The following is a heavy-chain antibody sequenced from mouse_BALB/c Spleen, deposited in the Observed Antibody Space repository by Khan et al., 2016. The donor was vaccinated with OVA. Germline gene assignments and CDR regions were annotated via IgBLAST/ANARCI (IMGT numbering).Heavy chain of an antibody. V-gene: IGHV5-9-3*01. CDR1: GFTFSSYA. Sequence: EVELVESGGGVVKPGGSLKLSCSASGFTFSSYAMSWVRQTPEKRLEWVATISSGGHYTFYPDSVKGRFTIPRDSAKNTLYMQMSSLRSEDTAMYDCARGWVDYCAMDYWGQGTSVTVSS. D-gene: IGHD1-1*02. CDR3: ARGWVDYCAMDY. CDR2: ISSGGHYT. J-gene: IGHJ4*01.